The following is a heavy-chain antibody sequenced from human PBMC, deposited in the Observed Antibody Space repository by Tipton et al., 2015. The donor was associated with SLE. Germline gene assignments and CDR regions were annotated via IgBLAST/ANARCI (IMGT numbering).Heavy chain of an antibody. D-gene: IGHD4-17*01. Sequence: SLRLSCAASGFTFDDYAMHWVRQAPGKGLEWVSGISWNSGSIGYADSVKGRFTISRDNAKNSLYLQMNSLRAEDTALYYCAKAAVTTSPVDYWGQGTLVTVSS. CDR1: GFTFDDYA. CDR3: AKAAVTTSPVDY. J-gene: IGHJ4*02. CDR2: ISWNSGSI. V-gene: IGHV3-9*01.